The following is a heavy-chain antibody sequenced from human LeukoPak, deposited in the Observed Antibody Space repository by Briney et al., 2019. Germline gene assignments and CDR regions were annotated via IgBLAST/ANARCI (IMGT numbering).Heavy chain of an antibody. CDR1: GGSISSCY. J-gene: IGHJ6*03. Sequence: SETLSLTCTVSGGSISSCYWSWIRQPPGKGLEWIGCIYYSGSTNYNPSLKSRVTISVDTSKNQFSLKLSSVTAADTAVYYCARERGRSYGSVPYYYYYMDVWGKGTTVTVSS. CDR2: IYYSGST. V-gene: IGHV4-59*01. D-gene: IGHD5-18*01. CDR3: ARERGRSYGSVPYYYYYMDV.